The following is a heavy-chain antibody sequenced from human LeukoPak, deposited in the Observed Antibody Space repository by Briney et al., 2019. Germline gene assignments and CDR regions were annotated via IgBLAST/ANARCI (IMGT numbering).Heavy chain of an antibody. CDR3: ARAMIVPHYYYYGMDV. J-gene: IGHJ6*02. D-gene: IGHD3-22*01. CDR1: GYTFTSYG. Sequence: GASVKVSCKASGYTFTSYGISWVRQAPGQGLEWMGWISAYNGNTNYAQKLRGRVTMTTDTSTSTAYMELRSLRSDDTAVYYCARAMIVPHYYYYGMDVWGQGTTVTVSS. V-gene: IGHV1-18*01. CDR2: ISAYNGNT.